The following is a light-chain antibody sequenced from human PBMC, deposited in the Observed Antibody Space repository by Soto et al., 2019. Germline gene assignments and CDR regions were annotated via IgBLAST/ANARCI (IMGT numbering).Light chain of an antibody. J-gene: IGKJ5*01. CDR3: QQYNNWPPIT. CDR2: GAS. V-gene: IGKV3-15*01. Sequence: EIVMTQSPATLSVSPGERATLSCRASQSVSINLARYLQKPGQAPRLLIYGASTRATGIPARFSGSGSGTEFTLTISSLQSEDLAVYYCQQYNNWPPITFGQGTRLEIK. CDR1: QSVSIN.